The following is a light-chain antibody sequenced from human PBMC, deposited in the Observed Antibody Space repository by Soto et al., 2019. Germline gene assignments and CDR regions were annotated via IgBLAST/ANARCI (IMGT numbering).Light chain of an antibody. V-gene: IGLV1-40*01. CDR2: GNS. CDR1: SSNIGAGYD. Sequence: QSVLTQPPSVSGAPGQRVTISCTGSSSNIGAGYDVHWYQQLPGTAPKLLIYGNSNRPSGVPDRFSGSKSGTSASLAITGLQAEDAAYYYCQSYDSSLSGSKFGGGTKVTVL. CDR3: QSYDSSLSGSK. J-gene: IGLJ2*01.